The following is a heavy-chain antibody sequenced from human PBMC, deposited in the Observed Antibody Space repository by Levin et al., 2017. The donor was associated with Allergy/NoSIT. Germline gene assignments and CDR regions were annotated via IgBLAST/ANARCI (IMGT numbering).Heavy chain of an antibody. J-gene: IGHJ4*02. CDR1: GGSISSSGYY. CDR3: ARQSGIAEFDY. D-gene: IGHD6-13*01. V-gene: IGHV4-39*01. CDR2: IHYGGST. Sequence: ASETLSLTCTVSGGSISSSGYYWGWIRQPPGRGLEWIGSIHYGGSTYYNPSLKSRVTISVDTSKNQFSLKLSSVTAADTAVYYCARQSGIAEFDYWGQGTLVTVSS.